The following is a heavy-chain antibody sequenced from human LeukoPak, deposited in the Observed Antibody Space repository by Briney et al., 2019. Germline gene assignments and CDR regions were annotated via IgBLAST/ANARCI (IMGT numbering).Heavy chain of an antibody. Sequence: SETLSLTCTVSGGSISSYYWSWIRQPAGKGLEWIGRIYTSGSTNYNPSLKSRVTMSVDTSKNQFSLKLSSVTAADTAVYYCARDLLGFGEPHWFDPWGQGTLVTVSS. J-gene: IGHJ5*02. CDR1: GGSISSYY. V-gene: IGHV4-4*07. D-gene: IGHD3-10*01. CDR2: IYTSGST. CDR3: ARDLLGFGEPHWFDP.